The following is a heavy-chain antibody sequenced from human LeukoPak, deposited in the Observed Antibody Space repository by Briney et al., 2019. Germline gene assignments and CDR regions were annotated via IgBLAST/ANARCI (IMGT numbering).Heavy chain of an antibody. J-gene: IGHJ4*02. CDR1: GFSFRNAL. CDR3: TTEIVVVPAALDY. CDR2: IKSKTDCETT. Sequence: GGSLRLSCAASGFSFRNALMSWVRQAPGKGLEWVGRIKSKTDCETTDYAATVKGRFTNSRDDSKNTLYLQMNSQKAEDTAVYYCTTEIVVVPAALDYWGQGTLVTVSS. V-gene: IGHV3-15*01. D-gene: IGHD2-2*01.